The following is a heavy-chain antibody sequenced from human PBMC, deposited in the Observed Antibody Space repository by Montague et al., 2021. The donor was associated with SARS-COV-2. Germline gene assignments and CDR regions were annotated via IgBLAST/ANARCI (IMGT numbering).Heavy chain of an antibody. CDR1: GGSLNNYF. CDR3: TRLSLGWNTD. Sequence: SETLSLTCTVSGGSLNNYFWSWIRQPPGKGLEWVGYISDSGSTKYNPSLQSRVTISVDTSKNQFSLKLSSVTAADTAVYFCTRLSLGWNTDWGQGTLVTVSS. CDR2: ISDSGST. J-gene: IGHJ1*01. V-gene: IGHV4-59*08. D-gene: IGHD1-1*01.